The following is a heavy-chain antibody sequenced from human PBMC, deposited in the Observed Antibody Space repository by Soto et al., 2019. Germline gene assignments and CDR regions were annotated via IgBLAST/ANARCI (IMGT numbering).Heavy chain of an antibody. J-gene: IGHJ6*03. V-gene: IGHV1-3*01. D-gene: IGHD3-10*01. Sequence: QVQLVQSGAEVKKPGASVKVSCKASGYTFTSYAMHWVRQAPGQRLEWMGWINAGNGNTKYSQKFPGRVTITRDSSASTAYMELSSLRSEDTAVYYCARDAKRITMVRGVIPANYYYYYMDVWGKGTTVTVSS. CDR2: INAGNGNT. CDR1: GYTFTSYA. CDR3: ARDAKRITMVRGVIPANYYYYYMDV.